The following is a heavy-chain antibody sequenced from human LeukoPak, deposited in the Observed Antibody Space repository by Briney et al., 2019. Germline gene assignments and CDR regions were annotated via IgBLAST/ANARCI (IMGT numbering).Heavy chain of an antibody. D-gene: IGHD3-3*01. J-gene: IGHJ5*02. V-gene: IGHV3-23*01. CDR2: ITGSGGTT. CDR3: AKTGGRITIFGVVTNWFDP. Sequence: GGSLRLSCAASGFTFSGYAMSWVRQAPGKGLEWVSTITGSGGTTYYADSVKGRFTLSRDNSKNTLYLQMNSLRAEDTAVYYCAKTGGRITIFGVVTNWFDPWGQGTLVTVSS. CDR1: GFTFSGYA.